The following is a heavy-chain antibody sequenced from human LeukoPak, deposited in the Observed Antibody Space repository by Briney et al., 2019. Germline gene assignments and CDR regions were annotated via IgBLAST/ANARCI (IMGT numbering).Heavy chain of an antibody. CDR2: IYYSGST. CDR1: GGSISSYY. D-gene: IGHD6-19*01. Sequence: SETLSLTCTVSGGSISSYYWSWIRQPPGKGLEWIGYIYYSGSTDYNPSLKSRVTISVDTFKNQFSLKLSSVTAADTAVYYCARGGAVAGFDYFDYWGQGTLVIVSS. J-gene: IGHJ4*02. V-gene: IGHV4-59*01. CDR3: ARGGAVAGFDYFDY.